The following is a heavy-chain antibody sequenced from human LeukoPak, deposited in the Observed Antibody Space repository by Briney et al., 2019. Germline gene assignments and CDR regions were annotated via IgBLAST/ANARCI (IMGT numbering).Heavy chain of an antibody. CDR1: GGSISSSSYY. D-gene: IGHD1-26*01. Sequence: PSETLSLTCTVSGGSISSSSYYWGWIRQPPGKGLEWIGSIYYSGSTYYNPSLKSRVTISVDASKNQFSLKLSSVTAADTAVYYCARGSGSYSWYFDYWGQGTLVTVSS. V-gene: IGHV4-39*07. CDR2: IYYSGST. J-gene: IGHJ4*02. CDR3: ARGSGSYSWYFDY.